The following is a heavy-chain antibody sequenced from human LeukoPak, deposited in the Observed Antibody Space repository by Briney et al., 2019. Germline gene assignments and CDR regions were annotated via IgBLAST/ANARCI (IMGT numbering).Heavy chain of an antibody. J-gene: IGHJ4*02. D-gene: IGHD3-10*01. CDR1: GFTFSSYG. Sequence: QPGGSLRLSCAASGFTFSSYGMHWVRQAPGKGLEWVAFIRYDGSNKYYADSVKGRFTISRDNSKNTLYLQMNSLRAEDTAVYYCAKDPYYGSGRTTDYFDYWGQGTLVTVSS. V-gene: IGHV3-30*02. CDR3: AKDPYYGSGRTTDYFDY. CDR2: IRYDGSNK.